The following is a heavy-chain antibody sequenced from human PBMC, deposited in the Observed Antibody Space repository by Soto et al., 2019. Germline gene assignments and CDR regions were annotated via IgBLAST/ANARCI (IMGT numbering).Heavy chain of an antibody. D-gene: IGHD1-1*01. J-gene: IGHJ4*02. CDR1: GYTFTSYA. V-gene: IGHV1-3*01. Sequence: GASVKVSCKASGYTFTSYAMHWVRQAPGQRLEWMGWINAGNGNTKYSQKFQGRVTITRDTSASTAYMELSSLRSEDTAVYYCARNDVGTYHFDYWGQGTLVTVSS. CDR2: INAGNGNT. CDR3: ARNDVGTYHFDY.